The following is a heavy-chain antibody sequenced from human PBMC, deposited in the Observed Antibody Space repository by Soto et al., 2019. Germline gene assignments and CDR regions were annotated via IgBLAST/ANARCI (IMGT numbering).Heavy chain of an antibody. D-gene: IGHD3-3*01. CDR1: GFTFSDSY. CDR3: ARREYDYWSNYYYFEY. J-gene: IGHJ4*02. V-gene: IGHV3-11*06. CDR2: ISSRSSNT. Sequence: GGSLRLSCAASGFTFSDSYMSWIRQAPGKGLEWISYISSRSSNTDYADSVKGRITISRDNAKNLLFLQINSLRAEDTAVYYCARREYDYWSNYYYFEYFAQGTLVTVSS.